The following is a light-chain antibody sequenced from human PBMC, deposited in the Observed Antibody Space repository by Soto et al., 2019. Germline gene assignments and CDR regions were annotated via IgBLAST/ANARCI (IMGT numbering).Light chain of an antibody. Sequence: EILLTQSPSSVSASVGDRATITCRASQGLSSRLAWYQNKPGKAPTLLIFAASSIHTGVPSRFSGSGSGTDFTLTISSLQPEDFATYYCQQDKSFPFTFGGGTKVEIK. CDR1: QGLSSR. CDR2: AAS. J-gene: IGKJ4*01. V-gene: IGKV1-12*01. CDR3: QQDKSFPFT.